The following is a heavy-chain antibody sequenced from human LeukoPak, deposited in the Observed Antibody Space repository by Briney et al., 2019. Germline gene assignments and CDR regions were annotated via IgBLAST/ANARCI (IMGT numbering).Heavy chain of an antibody. V-gene: IGHV3-74*01. J-gene: IGHJ4*02. CDR1: GFTFSSYW. D-gene: IGHD1-1*01. CDR3: ARAVQLERRLSDY. CDR2: INSDGSST. Sequence: PGGSLRLSCAASGFTFSSYWMHWVRQAPGKGQVWVSRINSDGSSTSYADSVKGRFTISGDNAKNTLYLQMNSLRAEDTAVYYCARAVQLERRLSDYWGQGTLVTVSS.